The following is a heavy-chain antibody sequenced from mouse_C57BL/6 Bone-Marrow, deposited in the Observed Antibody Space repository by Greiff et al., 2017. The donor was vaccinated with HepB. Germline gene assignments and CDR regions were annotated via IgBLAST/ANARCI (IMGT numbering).Heavy chain of an antibody. CDR3: VRAYYDLFAY. V-gene: IGHV10-1*01. Sequence: EVQLQESGGGLVQPKGSLKLSCAASGFSFNTYAMNWVRQAPGKGLEWVARIRSKSNNYATYYADSVKDRFTISRDDSESMLYLQMNNLKTEDTAMYYCVRAYYDLFAYWGQGTLVTVSA. CDR1: GFSFNTYA. D-gene: IGHD2-10*01. CDR2: IRSKSNNYAT. J-gene: IGHJ3*01.